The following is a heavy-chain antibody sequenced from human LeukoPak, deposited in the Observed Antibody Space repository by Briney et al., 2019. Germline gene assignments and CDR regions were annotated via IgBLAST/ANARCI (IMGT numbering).Heavy chain of an antibody. Sequence: GGSLRLSCATSGFTLSSYWMHWVRQVPGKGLEWLSRINNNGVSTSYADSVKGRFTISRDNAKNTLYLRMNSLRAEDTAIYYCARKPLSGGYGGTIDYWGQGTLVTVSS. D-gene: IGHD5-12*01. J-gene: IGHJ4*02. CDR2: INNNGVST. CDR3: ARKPLSGGYGGTIDY. CDR1: GFTLSSYW. V-gene: IGHV3-74*01.